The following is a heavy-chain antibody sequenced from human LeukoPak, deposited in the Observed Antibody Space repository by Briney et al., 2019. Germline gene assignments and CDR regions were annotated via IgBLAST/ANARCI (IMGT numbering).Heavy chain of an antibody. Sequence: PSETLSLTCAVSGDSISSGTYSWSWIRQPPGKGLEWIGYIYYSGTTYYNPSLKSRVTISVDTSKNQFSLKLSSVTAADTAVYYCARVGTTTMVRGVIITGIDYWGQGTLVTVSS. D-gene: IGHD3-10*01. CDR1: GDSISSGTYS. V-gene: IGHV4-30-4*07. J-gene: IGHJ4*02. CDR2: IYYSGTT. CDR3: ARVGTTTMVRGVIITGIDY.